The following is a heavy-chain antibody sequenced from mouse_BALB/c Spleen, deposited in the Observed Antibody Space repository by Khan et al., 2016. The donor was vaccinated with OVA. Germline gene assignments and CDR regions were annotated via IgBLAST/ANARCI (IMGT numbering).Heavy chain of an antibody. CDR2: IRLKSDDYVP. Sequence: EVKLEVSGGGLVQPGGSMKLSCVASGFTFSNYWMNWVRQSPEQGLEWVAEIRLKSDDYVPHYAESVKGRFTISSDDSKSSVYLQMKNLTDVDTGIYYCWILLWGQGATLTLSS. CDR1: GFTFSNYW. V-gene: IGHV6-6*02. CDR3: WILL. J-gene: IGHJ2*01.